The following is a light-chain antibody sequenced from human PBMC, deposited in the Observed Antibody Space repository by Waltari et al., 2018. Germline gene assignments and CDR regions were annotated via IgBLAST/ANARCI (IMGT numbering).Light chain of an antibody. V-gene: IGKV3-20*01. CDR2: RAS. Sequence: EIVLTQSPGTASLSPGERATLSCRASQSVGSSSLAWYQQKPGQAPRLVIYRASRRATGIPDRFSGSGSGTDFSLTISRLEPEDFAVYYCQQNGTLPATFGQGTKVEIK. J-gene: IGKJ1*01. CDR3: QQNGTLPAT. CDR1: QSVGSSS.